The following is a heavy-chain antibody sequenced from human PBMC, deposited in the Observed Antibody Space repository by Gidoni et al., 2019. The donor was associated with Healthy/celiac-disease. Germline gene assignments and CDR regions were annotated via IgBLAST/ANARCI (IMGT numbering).Heavy chain of an antibody. V-gene: IGHV3-23*01. Sequence: EVHLLESGVGLVHPGGSLRLSCAASGFTFSSYAMSWVRQAPGKGLEWVSAMSGSGGSTYYADSVKGRFTISRDNSKNTLYLQMNSLRAEDTAVYYCAKVPYYYDHQDAFDIWGQGTMVTVSS. CDR2: MSGSGGST. J-gene: IGHJ3*02. D-gene: IGHD3-22*01. CDR3: AKVPYYYDHQDAFDI. CDR1: GFTFSSYA.